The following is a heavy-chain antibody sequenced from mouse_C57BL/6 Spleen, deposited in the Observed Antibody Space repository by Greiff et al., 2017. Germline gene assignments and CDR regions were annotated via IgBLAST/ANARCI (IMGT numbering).Heavy chain of an antibody. D-gene: IGHD1-1*01. CDR2: IHPNSGST. Sequence: QVQLQQPGAELVKPGASVKLSCKASGYTFTSYWMHWVKQRPGQGLEWIGMIHPNSGSTNYNEKFKSKATLTVDKSSSTAYMQLSSLTSEDSAVYYCARNYYYGTVYAMDYWGQGTSGTVSS. CDR1: GYTFTSYW. CDR3: ARNYYYGTVYAMDY. V-gene: IGHV1-64*01. J-gene: IGHJ4*01.